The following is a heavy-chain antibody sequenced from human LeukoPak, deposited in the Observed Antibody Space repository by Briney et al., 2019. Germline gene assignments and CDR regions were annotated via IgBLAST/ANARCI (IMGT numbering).Heavy chain of an antibody. CDR3: ARADFWSTAWDY. Sequence: PGGSLRLSCAAPGFTFSSYSMNWVRQAPGKGLEWVSYISSDSSTIYYADSVKGRFTISRDNAEKSLYLQMSSLRAEDTAVYYCARADFWSTAWDYWGQGTLVTVSS. D-gene: IGHD3-3*01. V-gene: IGHV3-48*01. CDR1: GFTFSSYS. J-gene: IGHJ4*02. CDR2: ISSDSSTI.